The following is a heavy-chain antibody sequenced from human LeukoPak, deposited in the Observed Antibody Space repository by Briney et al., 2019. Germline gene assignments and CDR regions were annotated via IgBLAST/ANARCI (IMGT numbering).Heavy chain of an antibody. Sequence: SETLSLTCSVPGGSISYYYWSWIRQPAGKGLEWIGRIYTSGSTNYNPSLKSRVTMSLDTSKNQFSLNVSSVTAADTAVYYCARDKGGYKNGGFDFWGQGTLVTVSS. V-gene: IGHV4-4*07. CDR1: GGSISYYY. D-gene: IGHD5-24*01. CDR3: ARDKGGYKNGGFDF. CDR2: IYTSGST. J-gene: IGHJ4*02.